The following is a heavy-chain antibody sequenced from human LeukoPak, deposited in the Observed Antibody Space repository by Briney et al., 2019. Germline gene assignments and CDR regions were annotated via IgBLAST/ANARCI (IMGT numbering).Heavy chain of an antibody. CDR2: ISYDGSNK. Sequence: PGRSLRLSCAASGFTFSSYGMHWVRQAPGKGLEWVAVISYDGSNKYYADSVKGRFTISRDNSENTLYLQMNSLRAEDTAVYYCAKDVDYYDRYLPVDIWGQGTMVTVSS. D-gene: IGHD3-22*01. CDR3: AKDVDYYDRYLPVDI. CDR1: GFTFSSYG. V-gene: IGHV3-30*18. J-gene: IGHJ3*02.